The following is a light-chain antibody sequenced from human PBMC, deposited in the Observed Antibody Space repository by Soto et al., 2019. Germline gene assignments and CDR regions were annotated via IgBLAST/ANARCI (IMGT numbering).Light chain of an antibody. CDR2: SGS. CDR1: QSVSSSY. Sequence: EIVLTQSPGILSLSPGDTATLSCRASQSVSSSYLAWYQQKPGQAPRLLIHSGSSRATGIPDRFSGSGSGTDVTLTISRLEPEDFAVYYCQQFGSSLSWTFGQGTKGEIK. V-gene: IGKV3-20*01. CDR3: QQFGSSLSWT. J-gene: IGKJ1*01.